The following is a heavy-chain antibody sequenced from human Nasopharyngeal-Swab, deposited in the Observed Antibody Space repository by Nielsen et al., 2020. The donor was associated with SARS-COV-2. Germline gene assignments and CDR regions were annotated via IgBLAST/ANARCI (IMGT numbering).Heavy chain of an antibody. Sequence: GGSLRLSCAATGLSFSGYWMTWVRQAPGKGLEWVANIKNDGSEKYYGDSVKGRFTISRDNAKNSLFLQMSTLRAEDTAVYHCAKITADYDFWSHQYYYYMDVWGKGTTVTVSS. CDR3: AKITADYDFWSHQYYYYMDV. CDR1: GLSFSGYW. J-gene: IGHJ6*03. D-gene: IGHD3-3*01. CDR2: IKNDGSEK. V-gene: IGHV3-7*03.